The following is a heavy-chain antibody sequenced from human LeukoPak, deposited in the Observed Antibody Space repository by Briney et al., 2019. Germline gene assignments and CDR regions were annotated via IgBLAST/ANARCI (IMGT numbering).Heavy chain of an antibody. V-gene: IGHV3-21*04. CDR2: ISSSSSYL. Sequence: GGSLRLSCAASGFTFSSYSMNWVRQAPGKGLEWVSSISSSSSYLYYADSVKGRFTISRDNAKNSLYLQMNSLRAEDTAVYYCAKVERKLRYFDWSPGAFDIWGQGTMVTVSS. CDR1: GFTFSSYS. J-gene: IGHJ3*02. D-gene: IGHD3-9*01. CDR3: AKVERKLRYFDWSPGAFDI.